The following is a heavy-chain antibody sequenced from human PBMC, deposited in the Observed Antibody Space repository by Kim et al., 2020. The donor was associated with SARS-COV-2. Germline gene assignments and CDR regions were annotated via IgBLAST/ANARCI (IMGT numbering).Heavy chain of an antibody. CDR2: IYSGGST. V-gene: IGHV4-59*13. D-gene: IGHD6-19*01. CDR1: GGSIRNYY. Sequence: SETLSLTCSVSGGSIRNYYWSWIRQPPGKGPEWIGYIYSGGSTNYNSSLKSRVTISLDTSKDQFSLRLSSVTAADTAVYYCARDVLYSSGWNVDYYGMDVWGQGTTVTVSS. J-gene: IGHJ6*02. CDR3: ARDVLYSSGWNVDYYGMDV.